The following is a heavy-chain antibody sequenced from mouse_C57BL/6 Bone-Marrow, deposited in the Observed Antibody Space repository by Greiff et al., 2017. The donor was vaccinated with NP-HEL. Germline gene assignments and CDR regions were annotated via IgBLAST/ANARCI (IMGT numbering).Heavy chain of an antibody. Sequence: QVQLKESGAELARPGASVKLSCKASGYTFTSYGISWVKQRTGQGLEWIGEIYPRSGNTYYNEKFKGKATLTADKSSSTAYMELRSLTSEDSAVYFCARMRYYGYWGQGTTLTVSS. V-gene: IGHV1-81*01. D-gene: IGHD1-1*01. CDR3: ARMRYYGY. J-gene: IGHJ2*01. CDR1: GYTFTSYG. CDR2: IYPRSGNT.